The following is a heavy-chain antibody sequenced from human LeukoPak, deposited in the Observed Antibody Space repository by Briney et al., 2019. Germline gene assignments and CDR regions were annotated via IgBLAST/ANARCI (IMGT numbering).Heavy chain of an antibody. CDR3: ARDPSGGSRSGDMDV. CDR1: GFTFSSYS. Sequence: PGGSLRLSCAASGFTFSSYSMNWFRQAPGKGLQWVSSISSSSSYIYYADSVKGRFTISRDNAKNSLYLQMNSLRAEDTAVYYCARDPSGGSRSGDMDVWGKGTTVTVSS. V-gene: IGHV3-21*01. J-gene: IGHJ6*03. CDR2: ISSSSSYI. D-gene: IGHD3-16*01.